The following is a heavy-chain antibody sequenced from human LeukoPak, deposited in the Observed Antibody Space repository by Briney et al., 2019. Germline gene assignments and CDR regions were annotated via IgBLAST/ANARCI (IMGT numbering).Heavy chain of an antibody. CDR2: ISYDGSNK. CDR1: GFTFSSYG. D-gene: IGHD3-10*01. CDR3: AKVRWFGELSTPDAFDI. V-gene: IGHV3-30*18. J-gene: IGHJ3*02. Sequence: GGSLRLSCAASGFTFSSYGMHWVRQAPGKGLEWVAVISYDGSNKYYADSVKGRFTISRDNSKNTLYLEMNSLRPEDTAVYYCAKVRWFGELSTPDAFDIWGQGTMVTVSS.